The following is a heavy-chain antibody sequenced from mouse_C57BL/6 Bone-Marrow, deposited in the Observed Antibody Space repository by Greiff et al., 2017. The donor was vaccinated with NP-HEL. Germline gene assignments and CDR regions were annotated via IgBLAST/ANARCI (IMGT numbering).Heavy chain of an antibody. V-gene: IGHV1-63*01. CDR2: IYPGGGYT. J-gene: IGHJ4*01. CDR3: ARGITTEGYYAMDY. D-gene: IGHD2-4*01. CDR1: GYTFTNYW. Sequence: QVQLQQSGAELVRPGTSVKMSCKASGYTFTNYWVGWAKQRPGHGLEWIGDIYPGGGYTNYNEKFKGKATLTADKSSSTAYMQISSLTSEDSAIYYCARGITTEGYYAMDYWGQGTSVTVSS.